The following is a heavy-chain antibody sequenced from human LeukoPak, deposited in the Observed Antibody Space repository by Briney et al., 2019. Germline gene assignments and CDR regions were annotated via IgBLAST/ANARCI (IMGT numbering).Heavy chain of an antibody. Sequence: PGGSLRLSCTASDFSFSNYWMTWLRQVPGKGLEWVANIRGDESRKYYLDSVTGRFTISRDDAKNSLYLQMNSLRAEDTAVYYCARSKISRYASSSDRYFDYWGQGTLVIVSS. CDR3: ARSKISRYASSSDRYFDY. CDR1: DFSFSNYW. D-gene: IGHD6-6*01. V-gene: IGHV3-7*01. J-gene: IGHJ4*02. CDR2: IRGDESRK.